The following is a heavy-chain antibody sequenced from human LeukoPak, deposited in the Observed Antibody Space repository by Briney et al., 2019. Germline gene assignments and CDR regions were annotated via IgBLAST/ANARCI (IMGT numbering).Heavy chain of an antibody. J-gene: IGHJ4*02. CDR2: INFSGTT. D-gene: IGHD3-10*01. CDR3: VRHAVGVFDH. V-gene: IGHV4-39*01. Sequence: AETLSLTCTVAGGSLGSSYYWGWIRQSPGKGLEWIGSINFSGTTLDNPSLKSRVTMSVDTSKNQFSLNLISVSVADTARYYCVRHAVGVFDHWGQGNLVSVAS. CDR1: GGSLGSSYY.